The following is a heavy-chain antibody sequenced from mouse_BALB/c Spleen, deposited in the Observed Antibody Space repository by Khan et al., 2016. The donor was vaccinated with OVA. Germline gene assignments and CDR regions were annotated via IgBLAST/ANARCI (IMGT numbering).Heavy chain of an antibody. CDR3: ARDSSRYNYAMDY. J-gene: IGHJ4*01. CDR1: GYSITSDYA. D-gene: IGHD2-12*01. Sequence: VQLQQSGPGLVKPSQSLSLTCTVTGYSITSDYAWNWIRQFPGNKLEWMGYISSSGSTNYNPALKSRISITRDTSKNQFFLQLNSVTTEDTATYYCARDSSRYNYAMDYWGQGTSVTVSS. V-gene: IGHV3-2*02. CDR2: ISSSGST.